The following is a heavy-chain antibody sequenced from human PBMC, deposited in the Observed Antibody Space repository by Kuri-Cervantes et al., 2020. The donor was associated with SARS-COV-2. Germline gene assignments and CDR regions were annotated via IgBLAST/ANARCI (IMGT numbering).Heavy chain of an antibody. J-gene: IGHJ5*02. D-gene: IGHD6-19*01. CDR2: INPSGCST. Sequence: ASVNVSCKDSGYTFTSYYMHWVRQAPGQGLEWMGIINPSGCSTSYAQKFQGRVTMTTDTSTSTAYMELRSLRSDDTAVYYCARDLVIAVPGILDPWGQGTLVTVSS. CDR3: ARDLVIAVPGILDP. V-gene: IGHV1-46*01. CDR1: GYTFTSYY.